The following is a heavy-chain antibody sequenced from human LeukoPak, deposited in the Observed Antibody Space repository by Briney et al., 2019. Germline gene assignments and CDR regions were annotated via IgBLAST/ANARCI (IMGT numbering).Heavy chain of an antibody. J-gene: IGHJ3*02. Sequence: GASVKVSCKASGYTFTGYYMHWVRQAPGQGLEWMGWINPNSGGTNYAQKFQGRVTMTRDTSISTAYMELSRLRSDDTAVYYCARDREYSSYGAFDIWGQGTMVTVSS. D-gene: IGHD6-6*01. CDR2: INPNSGGT. CDR1: GYTFTGYY. CDR3: ARDREYSSYGAFDI. V-gene: IGHV1-2*02.